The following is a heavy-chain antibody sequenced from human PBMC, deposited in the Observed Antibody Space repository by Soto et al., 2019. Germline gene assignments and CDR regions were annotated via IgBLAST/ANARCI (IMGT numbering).Heavy chain of an antibody. CDR2: IIPIFGTA. J-gene: IGHJ3*02. CDR1: GGTFSSYA. Sequence: ASVKVSCKASGGTFSSYAISWVRQAPGQGLEWMGGIIPIFGTANYAQKFQGRVTITADESTSTAYMELSSLRSEDTAVYYCAVGSSGYYYGAFDIWGQGTMVTVSS. V-gene: IGHV1-69*13. D-gene: IGHD3-22*01. CDR3: AVGSSGYYYGAFDI.